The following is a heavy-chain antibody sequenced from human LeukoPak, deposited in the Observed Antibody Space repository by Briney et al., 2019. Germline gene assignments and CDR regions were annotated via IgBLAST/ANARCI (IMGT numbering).Heavy chain of an antibody. D-gene: IGHD4/OR15-4a*01. V-gene: IGHV1-8*01. CDR2: MNPNSGNT. Sequence: ASVKVSCKASGYTFTSYDINWVRQATGQGLEWMGWMNPNSGNTGYAQKFQGRVTMTRNTSISTAYMELSSLRSEDTAVYYCARGPVPLYGGNPSIYWGQGTLVTVSS. CDR3: ARGPVPLYGGNPSIY. J-gene: IGHJ4*02. CDR1: GYTFTSYD.